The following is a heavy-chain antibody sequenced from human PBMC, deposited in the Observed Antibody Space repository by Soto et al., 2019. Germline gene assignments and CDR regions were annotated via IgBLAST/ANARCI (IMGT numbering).Heavy chain of an antibody. CDR2: IQPDGVTK. J-gene: IGHJ4*02. V-gene: IGHV3-30*09. CDR1: GFSLTVYS. CDR3: ARGLQGFDY. Sequence: QVQLVESGGGVVQPGRSLRLSCRISGFSLTVYSMNWVRQAPAKGLEWVAVIQPDGVTKNYADSVQGRFVISGDNSKNTRYLEMDSLTREDTAVYYCARGLQGFDYWGQGTLVTVSS.